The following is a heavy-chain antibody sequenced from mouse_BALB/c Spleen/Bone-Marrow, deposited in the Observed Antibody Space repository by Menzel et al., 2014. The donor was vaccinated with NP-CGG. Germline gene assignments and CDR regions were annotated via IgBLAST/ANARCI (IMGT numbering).Heavy chain of an antibody. J-gene: IGHJ3*01. CDR1: GFNIKDAY. CDR3: VRPPGEMNY. CDR2: IAPGNGNT. V-gene: IGHV14-3*02. Sequence: EVQLQESGAELVKPGASVKLSCTASGFNIKDAYMHWMKQRPEQGLEWIGRIAPGNGNTQYDPKFQGKATITADTSSNTAYLHLLSLTSEDTAGYYCVRPPGEMNYWGQGTLGTVSA.